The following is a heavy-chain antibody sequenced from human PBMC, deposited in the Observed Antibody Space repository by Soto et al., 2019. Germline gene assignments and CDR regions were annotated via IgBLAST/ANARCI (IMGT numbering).Heavy chain of an antibody. CDR2: IYWNDDK. CDR1: GFSLSTSGVG. Sequence: PTLVNPTQTLTLTCTFSGFSLSTSGVGVGWIRQPPGKALEWLALIYWNDDKRYSPSLKSRLTITKDTSKNQVVLTMTNMDPVDTATYYCAHGIAAAGTIRAYYFDYWGQGTLVTVSS. CDR3: AHGIAAAGTIRAYYFDY. J-gene: IGHJ4*02. D-gene: IGHD6-13*01. V-gene: IGHV2-5*01.